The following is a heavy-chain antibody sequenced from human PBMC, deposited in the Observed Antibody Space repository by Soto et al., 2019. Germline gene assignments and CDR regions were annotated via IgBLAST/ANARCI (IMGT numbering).Heavy chain of an antibody. CDR1: GASVSNNRAA. CDR3: ARDPPAFHSAFDY. V-gene: IGHV6-1*01. D-gene: IGHD4-4*01. Sequence: QVQLQQSGPGQVRPSQTLSLTGAISGASVSNNRAAWNWIRQSPSRVLEWLGRTYYRSKWLNDYAVSMKGLLTISPDTSKNQFSLHLDSVTPEDTAMYYCARDPPAFHSAFDYWGQGTLVTVSS. J-gene: IGHJ4*02. CDR2: TYYRSKWLN.